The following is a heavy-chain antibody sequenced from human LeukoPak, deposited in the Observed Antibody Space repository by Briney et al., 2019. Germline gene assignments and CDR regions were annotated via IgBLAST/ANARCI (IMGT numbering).Heavy chain of an antibody. V-gene: IGHV3-30*18. D-gene: IGHD5-24*01. CDR3: AKGEEMATIGN. CDR1: GFTFNSYG. CDR2: ISYDGSNK. J-gene: IGHJ4*02. Sequence: GGSLRLSCAASGFTFNSYGMHWVRQAPGKGLEWVAVISYDGSNKYYADSVKGRFTISRDNSKNTLYLQMNSLRAEDTAVYYCAKGEEMATIGNWGQGTLVTVSS.